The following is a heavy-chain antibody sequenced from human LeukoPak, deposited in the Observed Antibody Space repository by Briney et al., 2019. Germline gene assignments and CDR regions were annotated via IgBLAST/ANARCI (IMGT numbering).Heavy chain of an antibody. CDR1: GFTFSSYG. CDR3: AINHYGSNSDIFDI. D-gene: IGHD3-10*01. J-gene: IGHJ3*02. V-gene: IGHV3-33*01. CDR2: IWSDGTNE. Sequence: PGGSLRPSCAASGFTFSSYGMHWVRQAPGKGLEWVAVIWSDGTNEDYVDSVKGRFTISRDNSKNTLYLQMNSLRAEDTAVYYCAINHYGSNSDIFDIWGQGTMVTVSS.